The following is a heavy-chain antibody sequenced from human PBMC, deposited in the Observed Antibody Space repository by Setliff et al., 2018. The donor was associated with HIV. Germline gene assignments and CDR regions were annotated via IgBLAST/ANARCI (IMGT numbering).Heavy chain of an antibody. Sequence: PSETLSLTCSVSGVSINRTDHYWGWIRQSPGKRLEWIGSVSQSGSTYYNPSLKSRITISVDRSKNLFSLKLSSVTAADTAVYYCARHYYGSGSYYNPPPYYYYYMDVWGKGTTVTVSS. V-gene: IGHV4-39*01. CDR2: VSQSGST. J-gene: IGHJ6*03. D-gene: IGHD3-10*01. CDR3: ARHYYGSGSYYNPPPYYYYYMDV. CDR1: GVSINRTDHY.